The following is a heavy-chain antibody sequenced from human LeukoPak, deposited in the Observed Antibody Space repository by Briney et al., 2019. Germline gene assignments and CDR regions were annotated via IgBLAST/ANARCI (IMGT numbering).Heavy chain of an antibody. CDR1: GFASTTYS. D-gene: IGHD3-22*01. J-gene: IGHJ1*01. Sequence: GGSLRLSCAASGFASTTYSMNWVRQAPGKGLEWVSSISSSSHTYYADSVKGRFTISRDSAQNLLHLQMNSLRAEDTAVYYCARATMIGLSRYFQHWGQGTLVTVSS. CDR2: ISSSSHT. V-gene: IGHV3-21*01. CDR3: ARATMIGLSRYFQH.